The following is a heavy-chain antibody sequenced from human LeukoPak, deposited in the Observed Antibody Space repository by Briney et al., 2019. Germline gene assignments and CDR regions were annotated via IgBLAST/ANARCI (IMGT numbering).Heavy chain of an antibody. CDR1: GFTFSSCG. V-gene: IGHV3-30*02. CDR3: ARVGLATIFSHQIAQSRDYYYYYYMDV. Sequence: PGGSLRLSCAASGFTFSSCGMHWVRQAPGKGLEWVAFIRYDGSNKYYADSVKGRFTISRDNAKNSLYLQMNSLRAEDTAVYYCARVGLATIFSHQIAQSRDYYYYYYMDVWGKGTTVTVSS. CDR2: IRYDGSNK. D-gene: IGHD5-12*01. J-gene: IGHJ6*03.